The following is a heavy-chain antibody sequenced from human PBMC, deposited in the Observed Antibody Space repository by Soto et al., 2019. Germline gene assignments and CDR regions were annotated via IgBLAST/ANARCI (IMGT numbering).Heavy chain of an antibody. CDR1: GYSISSDNW. V-gene: IGHV4-4*02. D-gene: IGHD3-16*02. Sequence: SETLSLTCAVSGYSISSDNWWSWVRQPPGKGLEWIGEIFHGGNTNYNPSLKSRLTMSVDKSKNEFALNLGSVTAADTAVYYSALGGQRYRSSLGVTPFDFWGQGTLVTVSS. J-gene: IGHJ4*02. CDR2: IFHGGNT. CDR3: ALGGQRYRSSLGVTPFDF.